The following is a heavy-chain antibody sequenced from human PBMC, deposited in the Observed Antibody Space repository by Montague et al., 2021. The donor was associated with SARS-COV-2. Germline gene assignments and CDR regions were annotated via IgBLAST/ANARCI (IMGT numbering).Heavy chain of an antibody. CDR3: ARQDIQLGFDL. CDR2: SRYGGTS. V-gene: IGHV4-39*01. D-gene: IGHD1-1*01. CDR1: SASISNDIYY. Sequence: SETLSLTCTVSSASISNDIYYWGWIRQPPGKGPEWIGGSRYGGTSYYNPSLKSRVTISIDTSKNQCSLKMTAVTAADTAVYFCARQDIQLGFDLWGRGTLVTVSS. J-gene: IGHJ2*01.